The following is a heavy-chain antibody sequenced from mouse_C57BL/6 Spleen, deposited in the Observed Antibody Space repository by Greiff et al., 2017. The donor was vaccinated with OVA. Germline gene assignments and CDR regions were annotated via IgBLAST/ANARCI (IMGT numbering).Heavy chain of an antibody. J-gene: IGHJ3*01. CDR1: GYTFTDYE. Sequence: VKLMESGAELVRPGASVTLSCKASGYTFTDYEMHWVKQTPVHGLEWIGAIDPETGGTAYNQKFKGKAILTADKSSSTAYMELRSLTSEDSAVYYCTSLRYYGLFAYWGQGTLVTVSA. CDR3: TSLRYYGLFAY. D-gene: IGHD1-1*01. CDR2: IDPETGGT. V-gene: IGHV1-15*01.